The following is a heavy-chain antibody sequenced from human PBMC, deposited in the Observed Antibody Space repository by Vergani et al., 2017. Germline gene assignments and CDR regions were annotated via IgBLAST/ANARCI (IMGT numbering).Heavy chain of an antibody. V-gene: IGHV3-30-3*01. CDR2: ISYDGSNK. CDR1: GFTFSSYA. D-gene: IGHD6-13*01. J-gene: IGHJ4*02. Sequence: QVQLVESGGGVVQPGRSLRLSCAASGFTFSSYAMHWVRQAPGKGLEWVAVISYDGSNKSYADTVKGRFTISRDNSKNTLYLQMNSLRAKDTAVYYCARGGGRAAAGSYYFDYWGQGTLVTVSS. CDR3: ARGGGRAAAGSYYFDY.